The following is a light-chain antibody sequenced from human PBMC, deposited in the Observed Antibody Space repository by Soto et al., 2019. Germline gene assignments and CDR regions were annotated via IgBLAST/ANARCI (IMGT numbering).Light chain of an antibody. CDR1: SNDIGAYNY. CDR2: DVS. CDR3: CSSADGYTLV. V-gene: IGLV2-11*01. J-gene: IGLJ3*02. Sequence: QSALTQPRSVSGSPGQSVTISCTGTSNDIGAYNYVSWYQQHPAKAPKLMIYDVSRRPSGVPDRFSGSKSGNTASLTISGLQAEDEGDYYCCSSADGYTLVFGGGTKVTVL.